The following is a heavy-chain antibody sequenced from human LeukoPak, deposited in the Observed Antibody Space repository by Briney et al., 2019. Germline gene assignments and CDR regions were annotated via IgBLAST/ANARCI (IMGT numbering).Heavy chain of an antibody. Sequence: ASVKVSCKASGYTFTSYIVHWVRQAPGQRLEWMGWISAGNGNTKYSQKFQGRVTITRDTSANTAYMELSSLRSEDTAVYYCARAYSSNWFFDYWGQGTLVTVSS. CDR1: GYTFTSYI. CDR3: ARAYSSNWFFDY. D-gene: IGHD6-13*01. V-gene: IGHV1-3*01. J-gene: IGHJ4*02. CDR2: ISAGNGNT.